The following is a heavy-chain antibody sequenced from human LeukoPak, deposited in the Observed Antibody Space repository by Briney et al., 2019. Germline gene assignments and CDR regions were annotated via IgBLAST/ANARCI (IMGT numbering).Heavy chain of an antibody. V-gene: IGHV1-18*01. CDR1: GYTFTSYG. CDR2: ISAYNGNT. CDR3: ARPHYDILTGYSYYFDY. Sequence: ASVKVSCKASGYTFTSYGISWVRQAPGQGLEWMGWISAYNGNTNYAQKLQGRVTMTTDTSTSTAYMELRSPRSDDTAVYYCARPHYDILTGYSYYFDYWGQGTLVTVSS. D-gene: IGHD3-9*01. J-gene: IGHJ4*02.